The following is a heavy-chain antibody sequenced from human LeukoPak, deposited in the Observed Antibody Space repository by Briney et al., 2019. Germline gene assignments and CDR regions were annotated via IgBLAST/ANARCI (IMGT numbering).Heavy chain of an antibody. D-gene: IGHD3-22*01. CDR2: ISSSSSTI. V-gene: IGHV3-48*03. CDR3: ATVPPYYYDRSGYGGGDY. CDR1: GFTFSSYE. J-gene: IGHJ4*02. Sequence: GGSLRLSCAASGFTFSSYEMNWVRQAPGKGLEWVSYISSSSSTIYYADSVKGRFTISRDNAKNSLYLQMNSLRAEDTAVYYCATVPPYYYDRSGYGGGDYWGQGTLVTVSS.